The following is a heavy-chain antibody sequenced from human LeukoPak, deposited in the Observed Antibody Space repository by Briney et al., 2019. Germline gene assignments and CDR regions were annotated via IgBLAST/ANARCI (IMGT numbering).Heavy chain of an antibody. CDR1: GGSISSGNYY. J-gene: IGHJ4*02. CDR3: ARGLPTDKIDY. D-gene: IGHD4-17*01. CDR2: IFSSGST. V-gene: IGHV4-30-4*01. Sequence: SETLSLTCTVAGGSISSGNYYWTFIRQPPGEGLECIGYIFSSGSTYYSPSLKSRVTISLDTSKNQFSLMLSSVTAADTAVYYCARGLPTDKIDYWGQGTLVTVSS.